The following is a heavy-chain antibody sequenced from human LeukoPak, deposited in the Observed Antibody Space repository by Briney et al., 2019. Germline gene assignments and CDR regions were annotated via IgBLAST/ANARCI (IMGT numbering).Heavy chain of an antibody. V-gene: IGHV3-7*01. D-gene: IGHD3-10*01. CDR1: GFSFSTYW. Sequence: GGSLRLSCAASGFSFSTYWMTWVRQAAGKGLEWVANIEPAGSETYYVDPVKGRFTISRDNAKDLLYLQMNSLRAEDTAVYYCGRFGDEAAVDYWGQGTLVTVSS. CDR2: IEPAGSET. J-gene: IGHJ4*02. CDR3: GRFGDEAAVDY.